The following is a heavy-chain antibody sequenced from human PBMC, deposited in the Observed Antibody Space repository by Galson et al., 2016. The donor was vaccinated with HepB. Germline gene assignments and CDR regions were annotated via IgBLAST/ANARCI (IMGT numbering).Heavy chain of an antibody. CDR1: GFTFSSYA. V-gene: IGHV3-30*03. CDR2: MSYDGSNK. CDR3: ARDPQYQLTNYYYYGMDV. J-gene: IGHJ6*02. D-gene: IGHD2-2*01. Sequence: SLRLSCAASGFTFSSYAMSWVRQAPGKGLEWVAVMSYDGSNKYYADSVKGRFTISRDNAKNTLYLQMNSLRAEDTAVYYCARDPQYQLTNYYYYGMDVWGQGATVTV.